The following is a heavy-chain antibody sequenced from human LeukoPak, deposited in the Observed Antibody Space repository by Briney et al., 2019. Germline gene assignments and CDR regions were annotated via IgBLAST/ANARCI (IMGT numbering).Heavy chain of an antibody. CDR2: IIPIFGTA. J-gene: IGHJ5*02. CDR3: ARCRTVVTPHPFDP. Sequence: GASVKVSCKASGGTFSSYAISWVRQAPGQGLEWMGGIIPIFGTANYAQKFQGRVTITADESTSTAYMELSSLRSEDTAVYYCARCRTVVTPHPFDPWGQGTLVTVSS. V-gene: IGHV1-69*13. CDR1: GGTFSSYA. D-gene: IGHD4-23*01.